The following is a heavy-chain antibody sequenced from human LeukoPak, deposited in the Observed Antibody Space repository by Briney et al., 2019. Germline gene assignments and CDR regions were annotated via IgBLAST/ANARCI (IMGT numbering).Heavy chain of an antibody. CDR1: GFTFDDYA. D-gene: IGHD1-26*01. CDR2: ISWNSGSI. Sequence: PGGSLRLSCAASGFTFDDYAMHWVRQAPGKGLEWVSGISWNSGSIGYADSVKGRFTISRDNAKNSLYLQMNSLSAEDTALYYCAKDMEWELTYYFDYWGQGTLVTVSS. V-gene: IGHV3-9*01. CDR3: AKDMEWELTYYFDY. J-gene: IGHJ4*02.